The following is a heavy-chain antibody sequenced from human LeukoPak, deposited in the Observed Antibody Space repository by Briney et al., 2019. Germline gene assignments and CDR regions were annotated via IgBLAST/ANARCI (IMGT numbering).Heavy chain of an antibody. D-gene: IGHD2-15*01. V-gene: IGHV4-34*01. J-gene: IGHJ5*02. CDR2: IHHSGST. CDR1: GGSFSGYY. CDR3: ARGRGFFVVVVAATYGWFDP. Sequence: PSETLSLTCAVYGGSFSGYYWSWIRQPPAKGLEWIWEIHHSGSTNYNPSLKSRVTISVDTSKYQFSLKLSSVTAADTAVYYCARGRGFFVVVVAATYGWFDPWGQGTLVTVSS.